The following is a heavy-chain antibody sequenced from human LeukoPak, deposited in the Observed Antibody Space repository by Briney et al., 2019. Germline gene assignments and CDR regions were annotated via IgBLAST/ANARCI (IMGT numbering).Heavy chain of an antibody. CDR1: SGSISDYY. Sequence: KPSETLSLTCTVSSGSISDYYWSWIRQPPGKGLEWIGYIYYSGSTNYNPSLKSRVTILVDMSKNQFSLKMSSVTAADTAMYYCARRHYYDYVWATPTTQATTPNYFDYWGQGTLVTVSS. CDR3: ARRHYYDYVWATPTTQATTPNYFDY. CDR2: IYYSGST. J-gene: IGHJ4*02. V-gene: IGHV4-59*01. D-gene: IGHD3-16*01.